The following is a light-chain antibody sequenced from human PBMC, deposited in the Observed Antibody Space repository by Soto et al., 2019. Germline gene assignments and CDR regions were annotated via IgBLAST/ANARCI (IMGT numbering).Light chain of an antibody. CDR2: RAS. CDR3: HHYNSYPYS. J-gene: IGKJ2*03. CDR1: QNIDRW. V-gene: IGKV1-5*03. Sequence: DIHMTQSPSTLSASVADRVVITCRASQNIDRWLAWYQQKLSKAPQLLIYRASFPASGVPPRFSGSGSGTEFTLTITSLQPDDFATYFCHHYNSYPYSFGQGTKLEI.